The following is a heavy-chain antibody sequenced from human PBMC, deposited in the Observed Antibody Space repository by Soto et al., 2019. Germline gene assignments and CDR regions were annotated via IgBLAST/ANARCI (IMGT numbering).Heavy chain of an antibody. V-gene: IGHV4-61*01. D-gene: IGHD3-3*01. CDR2: IYYTGST. CDR1: GGSVSSESHY. CDR3: ARDQYYFRSGSYYYAMQV. J-gene: IGHJ6*02. Sequence: SETLSLTCTVSGGSVSSESHYWSWIRQTPGKGLEWIGYIYYTGSTNYNPSLKGRVTMSVDTSRDQVSLRLRSVTRADTAVYYCARDQYYFRSGSYYYAMQVPGPATFVPVS.